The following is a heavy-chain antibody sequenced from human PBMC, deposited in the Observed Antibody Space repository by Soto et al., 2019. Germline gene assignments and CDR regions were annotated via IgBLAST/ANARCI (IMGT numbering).Heavy chain of an antibody. CDR2: INPDSGAT. V-gene: IGHV1-2*02. Sequence: HEHLVQSGAEVKRPGASLKVSCKASGYSFTGYYIHWVRQAPGQGLEWMGWINPDSGATNYAQNFQGRVTLTSDMSISTASIDLTSRTSDDTAVYCGARGDYGTGGYPFPYFDYWGQGTLVIVSS. D-gene: IGHD2-8*02. J-gene: IGHJ4*02. CDR1: GYSFTGYY. CDR3: ARGDYGTGGYPFPYFDY.